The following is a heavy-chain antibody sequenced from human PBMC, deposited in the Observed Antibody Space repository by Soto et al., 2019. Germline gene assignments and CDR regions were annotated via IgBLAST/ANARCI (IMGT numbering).Heavy chain of an antibody. D-gene: IGHD6-19*01. CDR2: IKQDGSDR. V-gene: IGHV3-7*01. Sequence: EVQLMESGGGLVQPGGSLRLSCAASGFTFSTYWMSWVRQAPGKGLEWVANIKQDGSDRYYVDSVKGRFTISRDNVKNSLYLQMNSLRAEDTAMYYCARLFPGSGWPYHYYGMDVWGQGTTVTVSS. J-gene: IGHJ6*02. CDR1: GFTFSTYW. CDR3: ARLFPGSGWPYHYYGMDV.